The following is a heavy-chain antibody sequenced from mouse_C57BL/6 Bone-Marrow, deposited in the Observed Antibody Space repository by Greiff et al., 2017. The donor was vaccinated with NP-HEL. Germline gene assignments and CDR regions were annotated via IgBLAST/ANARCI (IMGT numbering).Heavy chain of an antibody. CDR3: ARRGYDYDDAY. Sequence: VQLQQPGAELVKPGASVKMSCKASGYTFTSYWITWVKQRPGHGLEWIGDIYPGRGSTNYNEKFKSKATLTVDTSSSTAYMQLSSLTSEDSAVYYCARRGYDYDDAYWGQGTLVTVSA. V-gene: IGHV1-55*01. CDR2: IYPGRGST. J-gene: IGHJ3*01. D-gene: IGHD2-4*01. CDR1: GYTFTSYW.